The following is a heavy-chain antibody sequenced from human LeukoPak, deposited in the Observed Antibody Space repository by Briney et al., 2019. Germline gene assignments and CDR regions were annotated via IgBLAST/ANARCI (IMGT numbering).Heavy chain of an antibody. CDR1: GYTFTGYY. D-gene: IGHD2-15*01. CDR2: INPNSGDT. Sequence: EASVKVSCKASGYTFTGYYMHWVRQAPGQGLEWMGWINPNSGDTNYAQKFQGRVTMTRDTSITTVYMELNSLKSDDSAMYYCARDMRTPGIADWFDPWGQGTLVTVPS. CDR3: ARDMRTPGIADWFDP. V-gene: IGHV1-2*02. J-gene: IGHJ5*02.